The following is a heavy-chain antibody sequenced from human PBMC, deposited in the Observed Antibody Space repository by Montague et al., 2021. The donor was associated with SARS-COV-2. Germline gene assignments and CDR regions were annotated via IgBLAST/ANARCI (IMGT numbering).Heavy chain of an antibody. V-gene: IGHV4-61*02. J-gene: IGHJ3*01. CDR1: GGSISSGYFH. CDR2: IYPGGNT. Sequence: TLSLTCTVSGGSISSGYFHWSWIRQPAGKGLEWIGLIYPGGNTNYNPSLKSRVTISVVTSKNHFTLKLSSVTAAETAVYYCARLKRYFDSSGSPSAFDFWGQGTKVTVSS. D-gene: IGHD3-22*01. CDR3: ARLKRYFDSSGSPSAFDF.